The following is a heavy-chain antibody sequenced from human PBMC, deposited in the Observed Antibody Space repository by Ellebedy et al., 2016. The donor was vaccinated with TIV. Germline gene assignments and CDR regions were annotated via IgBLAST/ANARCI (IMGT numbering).Heavy chain of an antibody. V-gene: IGHV1-69*13. CDR1: GGTFSSYA. Sequence: SVKVSCXASGGTFSSYAISWVRQAPGQGLEWMGGIIPIFGIANYAQKFQGRVTITADESTNTAYMELSSLTSEDTAVYFCARVVDSSTSRLGWIDPWGQGTLVTVSS. CDR3: ARVVDSSTSRLGWIDP. CDR2: IIPIFGIA. J-gene: IGHJ5*02. D-gene: IGHD2-2*01.